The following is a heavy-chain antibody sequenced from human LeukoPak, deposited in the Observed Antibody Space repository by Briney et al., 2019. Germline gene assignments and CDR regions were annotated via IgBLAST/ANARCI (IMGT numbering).Heavy chain of an antibody. CDR2: ISYDGSNK. CDR3: ARERGRGRDSPWFDY. CDR1: GFTFSSYA. Sequence: GGSLRLSCAASGFTFSSYAMHWVRQAPGKGLEWVAVISYDGSNKYYADSVKGRFTISRDNSENTLYLQMTGLRAEDTAVYYCARERGRGRDSPWFDYWGQGTLVTVSS. D-gene: IGHD1-26*01. J-gene: IGHJ4*02. V-gene: IGHV3-30*04.